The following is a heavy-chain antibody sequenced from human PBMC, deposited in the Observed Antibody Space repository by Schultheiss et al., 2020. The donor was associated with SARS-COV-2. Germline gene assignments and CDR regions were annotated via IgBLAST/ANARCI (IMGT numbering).Heavy chain of an antibody. V-gene: IGHV4-34*01. CDR2: INHSGST. D-gene: IGHD3-10*01. J-gene: IGHJ6*02. CDR3: ARGHYYGSGSSQYYYYYGMDV. Sequence: GSLRLSCAASGFTFSDHYMDWVRQAPGKGLEWIGEINHSGSTNYNPSLKSRVTISVDTSKNQFSLKLSSVTAADTAVYYCARGHYYGSGSSQYYYYYGMDVWGQGTTVTVSS. CDR1: GFTFSDHY.